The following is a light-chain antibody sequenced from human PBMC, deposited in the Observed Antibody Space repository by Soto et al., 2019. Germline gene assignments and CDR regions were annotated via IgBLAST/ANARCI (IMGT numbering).Light chain of an antibody. CDR2: GAS. V-gene: IGKV3-20*01. CDR3: QQYGSSPYT. J-gene: IGKJ2*01. Sequence: EIVLTQSPGTLSLSPGARATLSCRASQSVSSSYLAWYQQKPGQAPRLLIYGASSRATGIPDRFSGSGSGTDFTLTISRLEPEDLAVYSFQQYGSSPYTVGQGTKLESK. CDR1: QSVSSSY.